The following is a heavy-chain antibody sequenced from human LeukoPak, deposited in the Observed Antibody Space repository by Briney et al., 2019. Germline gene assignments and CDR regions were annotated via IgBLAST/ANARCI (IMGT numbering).Heavy chain of an antibody. D-gene: IGHD1-26*01. CDR3: VKDLGGAWAFDI. CDR2: ISGSGGTT. V-gene: IGHV3-64D*09. CDR1: GFTLSTHS. J-gene: IGHJ3*02. Sequence: GGSLRLSCSASGFTLSTHSMHWVRQAPGKGLEYVSTISGSGGTTYYADSVKGRFTISRDNSKNSVYLQMSSLRAEDTAMYHCVKDLGGAWAFDIWGQGTMVTVSS.